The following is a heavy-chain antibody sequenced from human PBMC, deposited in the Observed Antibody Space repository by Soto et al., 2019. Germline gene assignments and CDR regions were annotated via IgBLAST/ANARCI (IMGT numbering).Heavy chain of an antibody. Sequence: GGSLRLSCAASGFTFSSYAMNWVRQAPGKGLEWVSSISRSGGSTYYADSVKGRFTISRDNSKNTLYLQINSLRAEDTAVYYCAKDESSSVVVVAATPFDYWGQGTLVTVSS. CDR3: AKDESSSVVVVAATPFDY. J-gene: IGHJ4*02. CDR2: ISRSGGST. V-gene: IGHV3-23*01. D-gene: IGHD2-15*01. CDR1: GFTFSSYA.